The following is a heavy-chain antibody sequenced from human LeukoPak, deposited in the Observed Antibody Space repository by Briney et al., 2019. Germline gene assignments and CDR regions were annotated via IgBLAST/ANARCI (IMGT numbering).Heavy chain of an antibody. CDR3: ARGHGYYDSSGYYAGLIDY. CDR1: GYTFTGYY. CDR2: INPNSGGT. V-gene: IGHV1-2*02. Sequence: ASVKVSCKASGYTFTGYYMHWVRQAPGQGLEWMGWINPNSGGTNYAQKFQGRVTMTRDTSISTAYMELSRLRSDDTAVYYCARGHGYYDSSGYYAGLIDYWGQGTLVTVSS. D-gene: IGHD3-22*01. J-gene: IGHJ4*02.